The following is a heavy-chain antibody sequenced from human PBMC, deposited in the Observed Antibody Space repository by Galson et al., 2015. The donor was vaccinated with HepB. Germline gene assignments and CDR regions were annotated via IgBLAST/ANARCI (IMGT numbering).Heavy chain of an antibody. V-gene: IGHV3-7*03. Sequence: SLRLSCAASGFTFSDCWMAWVRQAPGKGLEWLGYISPDGSDKSPVVPLRGRFTFSRDNAKRSLFLQMDSLRAEDTAIYYCAMDRRESAGVLWGQGTLVTVSS. D-gene: IGHD1-26*01. CDR2: ISPDGSDK. J-gene: IGHJ4*02. CDR3: AMDRRESAGVL. CDR1: GFTFSDCW.